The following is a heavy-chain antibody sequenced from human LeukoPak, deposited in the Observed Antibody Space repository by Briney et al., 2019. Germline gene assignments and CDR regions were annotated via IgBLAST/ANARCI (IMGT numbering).Heavy chain of an antibody. CDR2: MYYSGST. D-gene: IGHD6-13*01. V-gene: IGHV4-59*01. CDR1: GGSISNYY. J-gene: IGHJ4*02. CDR3: ARRVHSSSWSSYFDY. Sequence: SETLSLTCTVAGGSISNYYWSWIRQPPGKGLEWIGYMYYSGSTNYNPSLKSRVTISVDTSKKQFSLNLSSVTAADTAVYYCARRVHSSSWSSYFDYWGQETLVTVSS.